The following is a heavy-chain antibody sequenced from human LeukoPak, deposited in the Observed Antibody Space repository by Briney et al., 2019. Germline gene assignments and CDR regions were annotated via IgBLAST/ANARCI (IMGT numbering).Heavy chain of an antibody. J-gene: IGHJ4*02. CDR3: ARRSTVDY. CDR1: GFTFSSYN. CDR2: ISTSSSYI. D-gene: IGHD1-1*01. V-gene: IGHV3-21*04. Sequence: PGGSLRPSCAASGFTFSSYNMNWVRQAPGKGLEWVSSISTSSSYIYYADSVKGRFTISRDNARNSLYLQMNSLRAEDTALYYCARRSTVDYWGQGTLVTVSS.